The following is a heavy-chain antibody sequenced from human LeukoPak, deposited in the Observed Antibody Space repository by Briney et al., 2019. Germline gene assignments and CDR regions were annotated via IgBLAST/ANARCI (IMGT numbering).Heavy chain of an antibody. Sequence: ASVKVSCKASGYTFTSYDINWVRQATGQGLEWMGWMNPNSGNTGCAQKFQGRVTITRNTSISTAYMELSSLRYEDTAVYYCARGAPLEILSDYWGEGTLVTVSP. CDR1: GYTFTSYD. V-gene: IGHV1-8*03. CDR3: ARGAPLEILSDY. CDR2: MNPNSGNT. J-gene: IGHJ4*02. D-gene: IGHD3-3*01.